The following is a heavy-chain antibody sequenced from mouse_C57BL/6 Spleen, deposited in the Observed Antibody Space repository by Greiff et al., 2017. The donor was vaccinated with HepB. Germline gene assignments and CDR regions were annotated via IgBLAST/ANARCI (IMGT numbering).Heavy chain of an antibody. V-gene: IGHV5-4*01. CDR2: ISDGGSYT. J-gene: IGHJ4*01. CDR3: ARDRGNYDYYAMDY. Sequence: EVQVVESGGGLVKPGGSLKLSCAASGFTFSSYAMSWVRQTPEKRLEWVATISDGGSYTYYPDNVKGRFTISRDNAKNNLYLQMSHLKSEDTAMYYCARDRGNYDYYAMDYWGQGTSVTVSS. D-gene: IGHD2-1*01. CDR1: GFTFSSYA.